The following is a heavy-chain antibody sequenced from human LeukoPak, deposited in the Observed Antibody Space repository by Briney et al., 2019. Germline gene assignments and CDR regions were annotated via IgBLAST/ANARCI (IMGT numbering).Heavy chain of an antibody. CDR1: GFTFSSYW. J-gene: IGHJ4*02. Sequence: GGSLRLSCAASGFTFSSYWMSWVRQAPGKGLEWVANIKQDGSEKYYVDSVKGRFTISRDNAKNSLYLQMNSLRAEDTAVYYCARGLGGCSSTSCYQDYWGQGTLVTVSS. CDR2: IKQDGSEK. V-gene: IGHV3-7*01. D-gene: IGHD2-2*01. CDR3: ARGLGGCSSTSCYQDY.